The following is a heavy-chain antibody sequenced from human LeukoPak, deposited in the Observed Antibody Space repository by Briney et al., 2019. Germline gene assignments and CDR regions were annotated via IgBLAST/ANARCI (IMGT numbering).Heavy chain of an antibody. D-gene: IGHD1-26*01. V-gene: IGHV3-73*01. Sequence: PGGSLRLSCAASGFAFSGSAVHWVRQASGKGLEWVGRIRSKANSYATAYAASVKGRFTISRDDSKNTAYLQMNSLKTEDTAVYYCTRPAVSWELRGGDYWGQGTLVTVSS. CDR3: TRPAVSWELRGGDY. CDR1: GFAFSGSA. J-gene: IGHJ4*02. CDR2: IRSKANSYAT.